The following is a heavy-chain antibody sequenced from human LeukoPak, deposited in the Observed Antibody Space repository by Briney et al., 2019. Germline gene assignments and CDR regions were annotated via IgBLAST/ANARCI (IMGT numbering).Heavy chain of an antibody. CDR1: EFTFSTYC. V-gene: IGHV3-74*01. CDR3: ARDDIVEFVVVPAGSWFDP. CDR2: INSDGTNT. Sequence: PGGSLRLSCAASEFTFSTYCMHWVRQAPGKGLVWVSRINSDGTNTDYADSVKGRFTISRDNAKNTLYMQMNSLRVDDTAVYYCARDDIVEFVVVPAGSWFDPWGQGTLVTVSS. D-gene: IGHD2-2*01. J-gene: IGHJ5*02.